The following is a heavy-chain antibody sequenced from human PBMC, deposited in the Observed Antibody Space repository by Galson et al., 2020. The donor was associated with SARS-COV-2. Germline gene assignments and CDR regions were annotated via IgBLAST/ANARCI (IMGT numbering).Heavy chain of an antibody. V-gene: IGHV3-30*18. CDR1: GFTFRWFA. CDR2: ISNEGTYK. Sequence: GGSLRLSCAASGFTFRWFAMNWVRQAPGNGLEWVAVISNEGTYKNYADSVKGRFTISRDNSNYTLYLQMSSLGPEDTAVYYCAKGLGDYSTETSFDYWGQGTLVTVSS. J-gene: IGHJ4*02. CDR3: AKGLGDYSTETSFDY. D-gene: IGHD4-4*01.